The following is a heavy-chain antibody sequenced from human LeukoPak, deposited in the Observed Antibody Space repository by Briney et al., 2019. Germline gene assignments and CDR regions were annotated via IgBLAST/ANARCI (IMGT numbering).Heavy chain of an antibody. V-gene: IGHV3-48*01. J-gene: IGHJ4*02. D-gene: IGHD6-6*01. CDR2: ISSSSSTI. CDR1: GFTFSSYS. CDR3: ASSLYSSSSYRFDY. Sequence: PGGSLRLSCAASGFTFSSYSMSWVRQAPGKGLEWVSYISSSSSTIYYADSVKGRFTISRDNAKNSLYLQMNSLRAEDTAVYYCASSLYSSSSYRFDYWGQGTLVTVSS.